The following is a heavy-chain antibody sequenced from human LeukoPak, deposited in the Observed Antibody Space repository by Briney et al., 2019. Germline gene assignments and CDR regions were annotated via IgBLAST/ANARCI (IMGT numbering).Heavy chain of an antibody. V-gene: IGHV1-8*01. J-gene: IGHJ5*02. CDR1: GYTFTSYD. CDR2: MNPNSGNT. D-gene: IGHD3-22*01. CDR3: ARESSSGNPFDP. Sequence: ASVKVSCKASGYTFTSYDINWVRQAIGQGLEWMGWMNPNSGNTGYAQKFQGRVTMTRNTSISTAYMELSSLRSEDTAVYYCARESSSGNPFDPWGQGTLVTVSS.